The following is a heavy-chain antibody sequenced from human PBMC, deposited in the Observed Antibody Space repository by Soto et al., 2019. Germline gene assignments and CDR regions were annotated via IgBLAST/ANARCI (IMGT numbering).Heavy chain of an antibody. J-gene: IGHJ6*03. CDR3: ARGEAAAGRPKLYYYYYMDV. Sequence: SETLSLTCTVSGGSISSYYWSWIRQPPGKGLEWIGYIYYSGSTNYNPSLKSRVTISVDTSKNQFSLKLSSVTAADTAVYYCARGEAAAGRPKLYYYYYMDVGGKGTTVTVSS. CDR2: IYYSGST. CDR1: GGSISSYY. D-gene: IGHD6-13*01. V-gene: IGHV4-59*01.